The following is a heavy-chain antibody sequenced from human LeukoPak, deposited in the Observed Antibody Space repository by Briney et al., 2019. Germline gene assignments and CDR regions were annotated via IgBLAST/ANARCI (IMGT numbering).Heavy chain of an antibody. CDR2: IDARSGIT. V-gene: IGHV3-48*01. CDR1: GFTFTIFG. CDR3: AKDSGSGSYAYFDY. J-gene: IGHJ4*02. Sequence: GGSLRLSCAASGFTFTIFGLNWVRQAPGKGPEWVSYIDARSGITYYADSVQGRFTISRDNAKESVFLQMNSLRAEDTALYYCAKDSGSGSYAYFDYWGQGTLVTVSS. D-gene: IGHD3-10*01.